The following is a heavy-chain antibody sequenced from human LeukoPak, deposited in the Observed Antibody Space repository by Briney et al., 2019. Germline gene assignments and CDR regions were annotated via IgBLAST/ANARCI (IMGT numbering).Heavy chain of an antibody. CDR3: ARGGAAALGTARNWFDP. J-gene: IGHJ5*02. CDR2: INHSGST. V-gene: IGHV4-34*01. D-gene: IGHD6-13*01. Sequence: PSETLSLTCAVYGGSFSSYYWSWIRQPPGKGLEWIGEINHSGSTNYNPSLKSRVTISVDTSKNQFSLKLSSVTAADTAVYYCARGGAAALGTARNWFDPWGQGTLVTVSS. CDR1: GGSFSSYY.